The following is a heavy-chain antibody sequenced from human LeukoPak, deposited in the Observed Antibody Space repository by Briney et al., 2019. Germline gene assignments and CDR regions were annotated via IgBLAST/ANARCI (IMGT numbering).Heavy chain of an antibody. D-gene: IGHD3-22*01. V-gene: IGHV1-18*01. CDR3: AREFYDDSGYYHSPS. CDR1: GYTFTNFG. CDR2: ISAYYGNT. Sequence: ASVKVSCKASGYTFTNFGISWVRQTPGQGLEWMGWISAYYGNTNYAQKFQGRVTMTADTSTSTAYMDLRSLRSDDTAVYYCAREFYDDSGYYHSPSWGQGTLVTVSS. J-gene: IGHJ4*02.